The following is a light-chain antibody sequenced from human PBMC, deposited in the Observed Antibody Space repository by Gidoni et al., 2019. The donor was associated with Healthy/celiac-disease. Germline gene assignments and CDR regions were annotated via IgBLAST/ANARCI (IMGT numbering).Light chain of an antibody. CDR2: EVS. J-gene: IGLJ3*02. V-gene: IGLV2-23*02. Sequence: QSALTQPASVSGSTGQSITISCTGTSSDVGSYNLVSWYQQHPGQAPKLMIYEVSKRPSGVSNRFSGSKSGNTASLTISGLQAEDEADYYCCSYACSRVFGGGTKLTVL. CDR3: CSYACSRV. CDR1: SSDVGSYNL.